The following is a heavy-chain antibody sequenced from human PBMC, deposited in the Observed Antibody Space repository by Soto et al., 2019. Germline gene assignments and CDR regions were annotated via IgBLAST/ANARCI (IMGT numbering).Heavy chain of an antibody. Sequence: ASVKVSCKASGYTFTSYGISWVRQAPGQGLEWMGWISAYNGNTNYAQKLQGRVTMTRNTSISTAYMELSSLRSEDTAVYYCAGGRRGYSGYDSHFPWDAFDIWGQGTMVTVSS. J-gene: IGHJ3*02. D-gene: IGHD5-12*01. V-gene: IGHV1-18*01. CDR2: ISAYNGNT. CDR1: GYTFTSYG. CDR3: AGGRRGYSGYDSHFPWDAFDI.